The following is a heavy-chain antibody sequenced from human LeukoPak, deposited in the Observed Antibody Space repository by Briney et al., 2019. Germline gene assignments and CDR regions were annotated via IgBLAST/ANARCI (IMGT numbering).Heavy chain of an antibody. CDR2: ISGSGVRT. CDR1: GFTFSTYA. CDR3: AKSSSWTYHYLDY. J-gene: IGHJ4*02. V-gene: IGHV3-23*01. Sequence: GGSLRLSCAASGFTFSTYAMSWVRQAPGKGLEWISAISGSGVRTYYADSVKGRSTISRDNSKSTLYLQMNSLRAEDTALYYCAKSSSWTYHYLDYWGQGALVTVSS. D-gene: IGHD6-13*01.